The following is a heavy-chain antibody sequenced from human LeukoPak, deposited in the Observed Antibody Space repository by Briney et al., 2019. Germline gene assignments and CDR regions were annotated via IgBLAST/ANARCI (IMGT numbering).Heavy chain of an antibody. CDR3: AREVTYYYGSGSYGSYMDV. CDR2: IKQDGNEK. CDR1: GFTFSNYW. Sequence: PGGSLRLSCAASGFTFSNYWMNWVRQAPGKGLEWVANIKQDGNEKYYVDSVKGRFTISRDNAKNSLYLQMNSLRVEDTAVYYCAREVTYYYGSGSYGSYMDVWGKGTTVTVSS. V-gene: IGHV3-7*01. D-gene: IGHD3-10*01. J-gene: IGHJ6*03.